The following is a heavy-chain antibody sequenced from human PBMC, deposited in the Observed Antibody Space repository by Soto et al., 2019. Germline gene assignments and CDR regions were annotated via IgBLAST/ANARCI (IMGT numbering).Heavy chain of an antibody. J-gene: IGHJ5*02. Sequence: QVQLQQWGAGLLKPSETLSLTCAVYGGSFSGYYWSWIRQPPGKGLEWIGEINHSGSTNYNPSLKSRVTLSVDTSKNQFSLKLSSVTAADTAVYYCARGRRKPLIGHNWFDPWGQGTLVTVSS. CDR3: ARGRRKPLIGHNWFDP. D-gene: IGHD3-16*02. V-gene: IGHV4-34*01. CDR2: INHSGST. CDR1: GGSFSGYY.